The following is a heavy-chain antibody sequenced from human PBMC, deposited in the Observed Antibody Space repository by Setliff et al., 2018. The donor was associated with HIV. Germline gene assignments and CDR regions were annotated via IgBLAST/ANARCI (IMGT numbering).Heavy chain of an antibody. CDR1: GGSISSDNW. J-gene: IGHJ4*02. CDR3: ARARSDWYNVRPYYFDL. D-gene: IGHD6-19*01. CDR2: IYHSEYT. Sequence: SETLSLTCAVSGGSISSDNWWTWVRQAPGKGLEWIGEIYHSEYTNYNPSLKSRVSMSVDKSKNQFSLTLSSVTAAHTAVYYCARARSDWYNVRPYYFDLWGQGTPVTVSS. V-gene: IGHV4-4*02.